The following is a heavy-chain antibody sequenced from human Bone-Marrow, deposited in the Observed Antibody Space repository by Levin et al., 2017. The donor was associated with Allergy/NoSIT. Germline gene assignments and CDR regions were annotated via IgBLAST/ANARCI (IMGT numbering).Heavy chain of an antibody. V-gene: IGHV1-2*07. J-gene: IGHJ3*02. CDR2: INPNSGDT. CDR1: GYNFMDYY. CDR3: ARGGSDTWYRSFDI. Sequence: ASVKVSCKASGYNFMDYYIHWVRQAPGQGPEWMGCINPNSGDTEHGHKFQGRVRLTRATSVNTAYMFLSSLRPDDTAVYYCARGGSDTWYRSFDIWGHGTVVTVSS. D-gene: IGHD6-13*01.